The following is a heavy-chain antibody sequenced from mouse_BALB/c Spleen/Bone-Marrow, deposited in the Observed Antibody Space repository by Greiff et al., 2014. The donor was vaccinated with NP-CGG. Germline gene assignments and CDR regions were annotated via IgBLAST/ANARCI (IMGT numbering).Heavy chain of an antibody. CDR1: GYSFTNYY. CDR2: INPSNGGT. Sequence: VQLQQSGAELVKPGASVKLSCKASGYSFTNYYMYWVKQRPGQGLEWIGEINPSNGGTNFNEKFKSKATLTVDKSSSTAFMQLSGLTSEDSAVYYCTRSNYGYWFFDVWGAGTTVTVSS. V-gene: IGHV1S81*02. D-gene: IGHD1-1*01. J-gene: IGHJ1*01. CDR3: TRSNYGYWFFDV.